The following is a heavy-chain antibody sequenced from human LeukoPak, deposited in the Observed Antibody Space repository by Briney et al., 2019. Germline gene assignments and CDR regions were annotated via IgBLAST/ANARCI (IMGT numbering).Heavy chain of an antibody. Sequence: SETLSLTCTVSGGSISSSNYHWGWIRQPPGKGLEWIGSINYWGHTYYNPSLESRVTISVDTSKNQFSLKVSSVTAADTALYYCAPTYSYTGGGYDYWGQGTLVTVSS. CDR2: INYWGHT. V-gene: IGHV4-39*01. CDR3: APTYSYTGGGYDY. D-gene: IGHD5-18*01. CDR1: GGSISSSNYH. J-gene: IGHJ4*02.